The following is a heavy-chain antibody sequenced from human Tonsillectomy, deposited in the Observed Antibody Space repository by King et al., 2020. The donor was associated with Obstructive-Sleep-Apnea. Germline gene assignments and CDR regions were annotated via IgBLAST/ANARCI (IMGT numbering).Heavy chain of an antibody. CDR3: ARPHDGSGSYLDY. D-gene: IGHD3-10*01. CDR1: GGSISSSSYY. CDR2: IYYSGST. V-gene: IGHV4-39*07. Sequence: QLQESGPGLVKPSETLSLTCTVSGGSISSSSYYWGWIRQPPGKGLEGIGSIYYSGSTYYNPSLKSRVTISVDTSKNQFSLKLSSVTAADTAVYYCARPHDGSGSYLDYWGQGTLVTVSS. J-gene: IGHJ4*02.